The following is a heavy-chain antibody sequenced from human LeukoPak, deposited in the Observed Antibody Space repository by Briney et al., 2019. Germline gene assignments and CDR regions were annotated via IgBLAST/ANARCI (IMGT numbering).Heavy chain of an antibody. CDR1: GGSISIYY. V-gene: IGHV4-4*07. CDR2: INSSGKT. Sequence: PSETLSLTCTVSGGSISIYYWSWIRQAAGTGLEWVGRINSSGKTFYNPSLKSRVTMSVDESKNQFSLRLSFVTAADTAVYYCAREKVSYQLTPYYFDYWGQGTLVTVSS. D-gene: IGHD2-2*01. J-gene: IGHJ4*02. CDR3: AREKVSYQLTPYYFDY.